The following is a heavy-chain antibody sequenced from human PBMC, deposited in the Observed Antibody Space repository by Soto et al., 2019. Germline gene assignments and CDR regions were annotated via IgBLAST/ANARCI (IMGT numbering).Heavy chain of an antibody. V-gene: IGHV1-69*06. CDR2: IIPMFNTT. J-gene: IGHJ4*02. Sequence: VQLVQSGTEVKKHGSSVKVSCKASGCTFSSYAISRVRPAPGQGLEWMGGIIPMFNTTNYAQRFQGRVTITADKSTSTVDMELNSLRSEDTAVYYCARDKEMATITEFVYWGQGTLVTVSS. CDR3: ARDKEMATITEFVY. CDR1: GCTFSSYA. D-gene: IGHD5-12*01.